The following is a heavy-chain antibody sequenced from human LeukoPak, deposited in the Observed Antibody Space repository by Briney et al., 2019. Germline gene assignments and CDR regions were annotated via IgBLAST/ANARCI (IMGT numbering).Heavy chain of an antibody. J-gene: IGHJ3*02. CDR2: INHSGST. CDR1: GGSFSGYY. D-gene: IGHD3-22*01. V-gene: IGHV4-34*01. Sequence: SETLSLTCAVYGGSFSGYYWSWIRQPPGKGLEWIGEINHSGSTNYNPSLKSRVTISVDTSKNQFSLKLSSVTAADTAVYYCARLDVSSRYSDDAFDIWGQGTMVTVSS. CDR3: ARLDVSSRYSDDAFDI.